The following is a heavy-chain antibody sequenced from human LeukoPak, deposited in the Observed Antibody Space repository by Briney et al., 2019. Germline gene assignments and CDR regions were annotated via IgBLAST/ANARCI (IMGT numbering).Heavy chain of an antibody. J-gene: IGHJ4*02. CDR1: GYSFTDYH. V-gene: IGHV1-46*01. Sequence: ASVKVSCKSSGYSFTDYHVHWVRQAPGQGLEWLGKIFAEAEPATNAQKFQGRITLTRDTSTNTVYMELSSLRSEDTAIYYCARETPGAYSFDFWGQGALVTVSS. D-gene: IGHD4-23*01. CDR2: IFAEAEPA. CDR3: ARETPGAYSFDF.